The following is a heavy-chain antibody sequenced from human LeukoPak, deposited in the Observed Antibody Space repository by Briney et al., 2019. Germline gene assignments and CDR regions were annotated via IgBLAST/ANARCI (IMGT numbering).Heavy chain of an antibody. CDR2: INPNSGGT. Sequence: GASVKVSCKASGYTFTGYYMHWVRQAPGQGLEWMGWINPNSGGTNYAQKFQGRVTMTRDTSISTAYMELSRLRSDDTAVYYCAREGVRGVIRFGYWGQGTLVTVSS. CDR1: GYTFTGYY. V-gene: IGHV1-2*02. J-gene: IGHJ4*02. D-gene: IGHD3-10*01. CDR3: AREGVRGVIRFGY.